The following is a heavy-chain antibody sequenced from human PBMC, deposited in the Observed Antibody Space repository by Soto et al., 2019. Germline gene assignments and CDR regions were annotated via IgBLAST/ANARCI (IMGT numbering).Heavy chain of an antibody. CDR2: ISPYTGNT. V-gene: IGHV1-18*01. CDR1: GYIFVNYG. J-gene: IGHJ6*02. CDR3: VMVDNYVTPTPQDV. Sequence: QVQLVQSGDEVKKPGASVKVSCKASGYIFVNYGIAWVRQAPGQGLEWMGWISPYTGNTHSATKVQGRLTMTTDTSTNTAYMDLGSRTSDDTAVYYCVMVDNYVTPTPQDVWGQGTTVTVSS. D-gene: IGHD3-16*01.